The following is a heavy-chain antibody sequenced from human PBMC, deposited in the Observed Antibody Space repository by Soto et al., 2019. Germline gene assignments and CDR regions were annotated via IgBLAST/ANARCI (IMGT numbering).Heavy chain of an antibody. Sequence: GGPLRLSGVASVLTFGSRAVSWVRQAPGEGLQWVATITDNGGDAKYADSVRGRFVISRDNSKKTLYLQMTSLTAEDSAMYFCARGSTESYPGSRIFDFWGRGTLVTVSS. D-gene: IGHD3-10*01. CDR3: ARGSTESYPGSRIFDF. CDR2: ITDNGGDA. J-gene: IGHJ4*02. CDR1: VLTFGSRA. V-gene: IGHV3-23*01.